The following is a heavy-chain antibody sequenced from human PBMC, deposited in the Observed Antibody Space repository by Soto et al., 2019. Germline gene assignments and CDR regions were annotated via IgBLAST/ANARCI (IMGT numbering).Heavy chain of an antibody. Sequence: SGPTLVKPTQTLTLTCTFSGFSLSTSGVGVGWIRQPPGKALEWLALIYWDDDKRYSPSLKSRLTITKDTSKNQVVLTMTNMDPVDTATYYCAHIVRHSSSATRYYFDYWGQGTLVTVSS. D-gene: IGHD6-6*01. CDR1: GFSLSTSGVG. V-gene: IGHV2-5*02. CDR3: AHIVRHSSSATRYYFDY. J-gene: IGHJ4*02. CDR2: IYWDDDK.